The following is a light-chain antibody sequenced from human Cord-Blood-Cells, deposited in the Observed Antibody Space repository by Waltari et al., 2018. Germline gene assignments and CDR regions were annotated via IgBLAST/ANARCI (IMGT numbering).Light chain of an antibody. CDR1: QSISSY. Sequence: DIQMTQSPSSMSESVGDRVTIPCRASQSISSYLNWYQQKPGKAPKLLIYAASSLQSGVPSRFSGSGSGTDFTLTISSLQPEDFATYYCQQSDSTPRTFGGGTKVEIK. V-gene: IGKV1-39*01. J-gene: IGKJ4*01. CDR2: AAS. CDR3: QQSDSTPRT.